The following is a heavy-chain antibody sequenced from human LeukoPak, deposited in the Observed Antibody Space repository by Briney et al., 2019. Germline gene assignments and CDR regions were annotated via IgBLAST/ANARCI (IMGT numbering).Heavy chain of an antibody. Sequence: GASVKVSCKASGYTFTSYTMNWVRQAPGQGLEWMGWINTNTGNPTYAQGFTGRFVFSSDTSVSTAYLQISSLKAEDTAVYYCAREGSCSGGNCYSDLYYFDYWGQGTLVTVSS. CDR3: AREGSCSGGNCYSDLYYFDY. D-gene: IGHD2-15*01. CDR1: GYTFTSYT. V-gene: IGHV7-4-1*02. CDR2: INTNTGNP. J-gene: IGHJ4*02.